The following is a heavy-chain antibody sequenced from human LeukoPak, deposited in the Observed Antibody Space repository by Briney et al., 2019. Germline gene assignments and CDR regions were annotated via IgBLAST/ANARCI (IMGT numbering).Heavy chain of an antibody. Sequence: GGSLRLSCAASGFTFSDYYMSWIRQAPGKGLEWVSYISSSGSTIYYADSVKGRFTISRDNAKNSLYLQMNSLRAEDTAVYYCAKVIGYGDYEIDYWGQGTLVTVSS. CDR3: AKVIGYGDYEIDY. D-gene: IGHD4-17*01. CDR1: GFTFSDYY. J-gene: IGHJ4*02. CDR2: ISSSGSTI. V-gene: IGHV3-11*04.